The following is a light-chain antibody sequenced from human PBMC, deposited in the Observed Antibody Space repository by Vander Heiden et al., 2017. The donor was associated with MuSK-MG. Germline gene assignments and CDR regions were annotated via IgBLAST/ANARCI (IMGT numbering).Light chain of an antibody. J-gene: IGLJ2*01. V-gene: IGLV3-1*01. CDR3: QAWDSSTGGV. CDR2: QDS. CDR1: TLGDKD. Sequence: SYDLPRPPSVSVSPGQPASIPCSGATLGDKDAFWYQQTPGQSPGLVIYQDSKRPSGIPERFSGSNSGNTATLTISGTQAMDEADYYCQAWDSSTGGVFGGGTKLTVL.